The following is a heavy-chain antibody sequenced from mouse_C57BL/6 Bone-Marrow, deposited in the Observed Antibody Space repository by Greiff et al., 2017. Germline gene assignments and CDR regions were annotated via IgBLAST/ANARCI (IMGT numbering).Heavy chain of an antibody. CDR3: ARPPGSRYYFDY. V-gene: IGHV1-64*01. CDR1: GYTFTSYW. CDR2: IHPNSGST. Sequence: VQLQQPGAELVKPGASVKLSCKASGYTFTSYWMHWVKQRPGQGLEWIGMIHPNSGSTNYNEKFKSKATLTVDKSSSTAYMQLSSLTSEDSAVYYCARPPGSRYYFDYWGQGTTLTVSS. J-gene: IGHJ2*01. D-gene: IGHD1-1*01.